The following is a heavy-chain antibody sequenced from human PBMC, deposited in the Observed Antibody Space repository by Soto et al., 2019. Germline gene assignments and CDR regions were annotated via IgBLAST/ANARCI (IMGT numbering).Heavy chain of an antibody. J-gene: IGHJ4*02. V-gene: IGHV3-66*01. CDR2: IYSGGST. CDR3: ASLYCSSTSCYRPNIPGAFDY. D-gene: IGHD2-2*01. CDR1: GFTVSSNY. Sequence: GGSLRLSCAASGFTVSSNYMSWVRQAPGKGLEWVSVIYSGGSTYYADSVKGRFTISRDNSKNTLYLQMNSLRAEDTAVYYCASLYCSSTSCYRPNIPGAFDYWGQGTLVTVSS.